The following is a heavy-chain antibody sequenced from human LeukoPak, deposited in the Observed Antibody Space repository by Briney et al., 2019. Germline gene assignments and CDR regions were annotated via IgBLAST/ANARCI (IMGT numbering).Heavy chain of an antibody. D-gene: IGHD3-22*01. CDR2: IYHSGST. CDR1: GGSISSSNW. J-gene: IGHJ3*02. V-gene: IGHV4-4*02. CDR3: TSYYYDSSGYDAFDI. Sequence: SETLSLTCAVSGGSISSSNWWSWVRQPPGKGLEWIGEIYHSGSTNYNPSLKSRVTISVDTSKNQFSLKLSSVTAADTAVYYCTSYYYDSSGYDAFDIWGQGTMVTVSS.